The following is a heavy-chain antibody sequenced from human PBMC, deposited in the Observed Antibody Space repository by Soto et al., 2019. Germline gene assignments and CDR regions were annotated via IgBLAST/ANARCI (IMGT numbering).Heavy chain of an antibody. CDR1: GFTFSSYG. Sequence: GGSLRLSCAASGFTFSSYGMHWVRQAPGRGLEWLAFISYDGRNEYYAESEKGRFTISRDNSKNTLYLQMDSLRPEDTAVYYCAKSIAVAAGWFDPWGQGALVTISS. D-gene: IGHD6-19*01. V-gene: IGHV3-30*18. J-gene: IGHJ5*02. CDR3: AKSIAVAAGWFDP. CDR2: ISYDGRNE.